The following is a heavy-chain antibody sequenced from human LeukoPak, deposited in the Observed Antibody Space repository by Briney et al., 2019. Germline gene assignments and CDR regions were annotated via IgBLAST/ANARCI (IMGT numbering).Heavy chain of an antibody. V-gene: IGHV1-69*13. J-gene: IGHJ4*02. CDR1: GATFSSYA. D-gene: IGHD3-22*01. CDR3: ARGVGTYYDNYFDY. CDR2: IIPIFGTA. Sequence: ASVKVSCKASGATFSSYAISWVRQAPGQRLEWMGGIIPIFGTANYAQKFQGRVTITADESTSTAYMELSSLRSEDTAVYYCARGVGTYYDNYFDYWGQGTLVTVSS.